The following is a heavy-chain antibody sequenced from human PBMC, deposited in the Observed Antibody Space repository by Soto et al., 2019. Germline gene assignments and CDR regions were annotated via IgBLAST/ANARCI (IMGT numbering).Heavy chain of an antibody. CDR1: GGSISSYY. CDR2: IYNDGST. Sequence: SETLSLTCTVSGGSISSYYWSWIRQPPGKGLEWIGYIYNDGSTSYSPSLKSRVTISVDTSKKQFSLKLSSVIAADTAVYYCARQGTVTRRFDYWGQGTLVTVSS. V-gene: IGHV4-59*08. CDR3: ARQGTVTRRFDY. D-gene: IGHD4-17*01. J-gene: IGHJ4*02.